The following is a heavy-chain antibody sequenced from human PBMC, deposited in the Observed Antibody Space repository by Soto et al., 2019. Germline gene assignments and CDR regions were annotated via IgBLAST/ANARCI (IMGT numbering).Heavy chain of an antibody. Sequence: QVQLVESGGGVVQPGRSLRLSCAASGFTFSSYGMPWVRQAPGTGLEWVAVIWYDESNKYYADCVKGRFTISRDNSKNSQELNMNSLRSEDTAVYYCARTYCQHPYYFYYGMDVWGQGTTVTVSS. CDR1: GFTFSSYG. CDR3: ARTYCQHPYYFYYGMDV. J-gene: IGHJ6*02. D-gene: IGHD1-26*01. CDR2: IWYDESNK. V-gene: IGHV3-33*01.